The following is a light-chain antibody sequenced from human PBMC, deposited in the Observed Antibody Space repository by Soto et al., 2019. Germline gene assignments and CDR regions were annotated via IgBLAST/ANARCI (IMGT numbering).Light chain of an antibody. CDR3: QVWDSTSDHYV. CDR1: NIGSKS. Sequence: SYELTRPPSVSVAPGQTARIPCGGDNIGSKSVYWYQQKPGQAPVVVVYDGSDRPSGIPERFSGSNSGTTATLTISRVEAGDEADYFCQVWDSTSDHYVFGAGTKVTVL. CDR2: DGS. V-gene: IGLV3-21*02. J-gene: IGLJ1*01.